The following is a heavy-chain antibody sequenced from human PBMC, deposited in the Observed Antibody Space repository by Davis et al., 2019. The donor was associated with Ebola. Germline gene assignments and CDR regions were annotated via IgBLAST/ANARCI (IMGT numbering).Heavy chain of an antibody. CDR1: GYTFTDYY. CDR2: ISGYNGRT. Sequence: AASVKVSCKASGYTFTDYYMSWVRQAPGQGLEWLGWISGYNGRTNLAQNVQGRVTLTTDTSTSTAYMELTSLRVDDTAVYYCARDGCSDSRCYTRTGNWLDPWGQGTQVTVSS. CDR3: ARDGCSDSRCYTRTGNWLDP. V-gene: IGHV1-18*04. D-gene: IGHD2-2*02. J-gene: IGHJ5*02.